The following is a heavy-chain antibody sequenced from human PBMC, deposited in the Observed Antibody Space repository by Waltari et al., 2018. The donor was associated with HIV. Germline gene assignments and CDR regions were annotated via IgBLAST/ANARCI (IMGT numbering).Heavy chain of an antibody. Sequence: QMQMQESGPGLVKSSETLSLTCTVSGYSLSSGYYLAWIRQPPGKGLGWLGPLDHSGSIYHNPSLKSRLTISVDTSNNQFSLKLTSVTAADTAVYFCASLDTAVGYDAFDIWGQGTMVTVSS. J-gene: IGHJ3*02. CDR2: LDHSGSI. V-gene: IGHV4-38-2*02. CDR1: GYSLSSGYY. CDR3: ASLDTAVGYDAFDI. D-gene: IGHD5-18*01.